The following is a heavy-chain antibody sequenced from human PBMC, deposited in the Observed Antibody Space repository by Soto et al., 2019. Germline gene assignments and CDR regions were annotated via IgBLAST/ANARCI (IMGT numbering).Heavy chain of an antibody. CDR3: ARGGGWDAFDI. CDR1: GFTFSSYA. CDR2: IYSGGST. D-gene: IGHD3-10*01. Sequence: QVQLVESGGGVVQPGRSLRLSCAASGFTFSSYAMHWVRQAPGKGLEWVSVIYSGGSTYYADSVKGRFTISRDNSKNTLYLQMNSLRAEDTAVYYCARGGGWDAFDIWGQGTMVTVSS. J-gene: IGHJ3*02. V-gene: IGHV3-NL1*01.